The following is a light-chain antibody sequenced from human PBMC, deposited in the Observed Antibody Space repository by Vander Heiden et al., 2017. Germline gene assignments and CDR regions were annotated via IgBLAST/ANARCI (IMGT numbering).Light chain of an antibody. J-gene: IGKJ1*01. V-gene: IGKV1-5*03. CDR2: KSS. CDR3: QQSYSFPWT. Sequence: DIHLTPSPSTLSSSVGDRVTITCRASQSVSKWLAWFQHKPGRAPQLLIYKSSTLQSGVPSRFSGTGSGTEFTLTINGLQPDDLATYFCQQSYSFPWTFGEGTKV. CDR1: QSVSKW.